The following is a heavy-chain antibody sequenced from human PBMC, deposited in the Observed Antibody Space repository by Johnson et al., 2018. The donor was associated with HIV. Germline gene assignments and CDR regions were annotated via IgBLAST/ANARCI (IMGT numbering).Heavy chain of an antibody. CDR3: ARARARVTVDI. V-gene: IGHV3-53*01. Sequence: VQLVESGGGLIQLGGSLRLSCAASGFSVSSKYMSWVRQAPGKGLEWVSALYRSGSTYYVDSVKGRFTISRDNSKNTLHLQMNSLRVDDTAVYYCARARARVTVDIWGQGTMVTVSS. J-gene: IGHJ3*02. D-gene: IGHD2-21*02. CDR2: LYRSGST. CDR1: GFSVSSKY.